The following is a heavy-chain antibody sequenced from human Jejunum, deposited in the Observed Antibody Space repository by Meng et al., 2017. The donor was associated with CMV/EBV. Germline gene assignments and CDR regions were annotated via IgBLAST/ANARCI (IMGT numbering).Heavy chain of an antibody. J-gene: IGHJ4*02. CDR2: IRGSGDGT. CDR3: ARSARWGFCTTTSCQDYFDY. CDR1: YA. Sequence: YALNWVGQAPGRGLEWVSAIRGSGDGTNYADSVKGRFTISRDNSKNTVYLQMNSLRAEDTALYYCARSARWGFCTTTSCQDYFDYWGQGTLVTVSS. D-gene: IGHD2-2*01. V-gene: IGHV3-23*01.